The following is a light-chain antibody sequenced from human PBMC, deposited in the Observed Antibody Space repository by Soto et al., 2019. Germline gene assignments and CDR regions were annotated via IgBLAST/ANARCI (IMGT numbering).Light chain of an antibody. Sequence: QSALTQPASVSGSPGQSITISCTGTSSDVGSYNLVSRYQPHPDNPHKLMLFDGNLRDAGVSNRFSGSTFGNPASLTISGLQDEDEADYYCCSYAGSSTVVFGTGTKLTVL. CDR1: SSDVGSYNL. CDR2: DGN. J-gene: IGLJ1*01. CDR3: CSYAGSSTVV. V-gene: IGLV2-23*01.